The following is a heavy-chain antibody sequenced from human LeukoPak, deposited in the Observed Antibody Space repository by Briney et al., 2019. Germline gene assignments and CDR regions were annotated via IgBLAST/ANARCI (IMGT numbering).Heavy chain of an antibody. CDR2: IKQDGSEQ. CDR1: GFTFSTYW. J-gene: IGHJ1*01. D-gene: IGHD3-9*01. Sequence: GGSLRLSCAASGFTFSTYWMSWFRQAPGKGLEWVAKIKQDGSEQSYVDSVKGRFTISRDNSKNTLYLQMNSLRAEDTAVYYCAKDRTPDYDILTGYRRRAEYFQHWGQGTLVTVSS. V-gene: IGHV3-7*03. CDR3: AKDRTPDYDILTGYRRRAEYFQH.